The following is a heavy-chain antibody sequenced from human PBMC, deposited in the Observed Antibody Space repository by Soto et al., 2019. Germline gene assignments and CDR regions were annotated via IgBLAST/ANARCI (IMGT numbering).Heavy chain of an antibody. J-gene: IGHJ5*02. V-gene: IGHV1-69*13. CDR1: GCTFSSYA. D-gene: IGHD6-13*01. CDR3: ASLSSGYSSSWYWFDP. CDR2: IIPIFGTA. Sequence: SVKVSCKASGCTFSSYAISWVRQAPGQGLEWMGGIIPIFGTANYAQKFQGRVTITADESTSTAYMELSSLRSEDTAVYYCASLSSGYSSSWYWFDPWGQGTLVTVSS.